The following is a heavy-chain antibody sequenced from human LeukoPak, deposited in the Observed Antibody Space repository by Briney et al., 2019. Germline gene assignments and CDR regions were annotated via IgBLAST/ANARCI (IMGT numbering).Heavy chain of an antibody. J-gene: IGHJ3*02. CDR1: GFTVSSNY. CDR3: AKDPGGGSYSSFLAFDI. D-gene: IGHD1-26*01. CDR2: IYSGGST. V-gene: IGHV3-53*01. Sequence: GGSLRLSCAASGFTVSSNYMSWVRQAPGKGLEWVSVIYSGGSTYYADSVKGRFTISRDNSKNTLYLQMNSLRAEDTAVYYCAKDPGGGSYSSFLAFDIWGQGTMVTVSS.